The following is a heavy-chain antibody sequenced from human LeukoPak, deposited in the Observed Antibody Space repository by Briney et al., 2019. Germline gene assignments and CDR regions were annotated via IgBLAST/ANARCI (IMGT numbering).Heavy chain of an antibody. V-gene: IGHV3-23*01. D-gene: IGHD3-16*01. CDR1: GFSFSNYG. J-gene: IGHJ5*02. Sequence: GGSLRLSCAASGFSFSNYGMNWVRQAPGKGLEWVSGITGSGGSTYYAGSVKGRFTISRDNSKNTLYLQVNSLRAEDTAVYYCAKDDGLIMFSSWGQGALVTVSS. CDR3: AKDDGLIMFSS. CDR2: ITGSGGST.